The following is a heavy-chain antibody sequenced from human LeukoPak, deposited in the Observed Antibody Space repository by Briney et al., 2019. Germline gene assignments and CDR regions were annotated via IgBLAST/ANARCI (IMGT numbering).Heavy chain of an antibody. CDR3: ARNHGGWFDS. CDR2: ISYSGTT. Sequence: NPSETLSLTCTVSGGSISNFYWTWIRQSPGKGLEWIGYISYSGTTKYSPSLKSRVTISLDTSKNQFSLKLNSVTAADTAVYYCARNHGGWFDSWGQGTLVTVSS. V-gene: IGHV4-59*12. CDR1: GGSISNFY. D-gene: IGHD4-23*01. J-gene: IGHJ5*01.